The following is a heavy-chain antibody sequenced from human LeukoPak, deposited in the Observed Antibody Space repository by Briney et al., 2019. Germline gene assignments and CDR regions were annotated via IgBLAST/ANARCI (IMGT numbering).Heavy chain of an antibody. CDR3: ARAYGTTVAYHFDY. CDR2: IYYSGST. V-gene: IGHV4-59*08. D-gene: IGHD4-23*01. CDR1: GGSISSYY. J-gene: IGHJ4*02. Sequence: PSETLSLTCTVSGGSISSYYRSWIRQPPGKGLEWIGYIYYSGSTNYNPSLKSRVTISVDTSKNQFSLKLSSVTAADTAEYYCARAYGTTVAYHFDYWGQGTLVTVSS.